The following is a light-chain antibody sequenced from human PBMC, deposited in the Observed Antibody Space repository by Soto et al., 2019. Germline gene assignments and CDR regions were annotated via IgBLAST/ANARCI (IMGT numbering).Light chain of an antibody. CDR1: QSVSSN. CDR3: QQYNNWPRP. V-gene: IGKV3-15*01. J-gene: IGKJ1*01. CDR2: DAS. Sequence: EIVMTQSPATLSVSPGERATLSCRASQSVSSNLAWYQQKPGQAPRLLIYDASTRATGIPARFSGSGSGTEFTLTISSLQSEDFAVYYCQQYNNWPRPFGQGTKVEIK.